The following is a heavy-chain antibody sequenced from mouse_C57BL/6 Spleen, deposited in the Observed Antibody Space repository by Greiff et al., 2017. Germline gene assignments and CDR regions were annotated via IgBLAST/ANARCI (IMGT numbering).Heavy chain of an antibody. V-gene: IGHV10-1*01. CDR2: IRSKSNNYAT. Sequence: EVQRVESGGGLVQPKGSLKLSCAASGFSFNTYAMNWVRQAPGKGLEWVARIRSKSNNYATYYADSVKDRFTISRDDSESMLYLQMNNLKTEDTAMYYCVREDGSSSFAYWGQGTLVTVSA. CDR1: GFSFNTYA. CDR3: VREDGSSSFAY. D-gene: IGHD1-1*01. J-gene: IGHJ3*01.